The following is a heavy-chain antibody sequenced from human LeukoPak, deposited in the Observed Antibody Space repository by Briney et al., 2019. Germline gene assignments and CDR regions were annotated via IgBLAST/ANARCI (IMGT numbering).Heavy chain of an antibody. CDR2: ISGSGGST. CDR1: GFTFSSYA. V-gene: IGHV3-23*01. Sequence: GGSLRLSCAASGFTFSSYAMSWVRQAPGKGLEWVSAISGSGGSTYYADSVKGRFTTSRDNSKNTLYLQMNSLRAEDTAVYYCAKDPYYDSSAGYNWFDPWGQGTLVTVSS. D-gene: IGHD3-22*01. CDR3: AKDPYYDSSAGYNWFDP. J-gene: IGHJ5*02.